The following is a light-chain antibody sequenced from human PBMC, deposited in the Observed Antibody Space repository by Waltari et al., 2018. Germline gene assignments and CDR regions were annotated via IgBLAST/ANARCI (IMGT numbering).Light chain of an antibody. CDR1: SPAVEGHEL. CDR2: EVT. J-gene: IGLJ3*02. CDR3: SSYAGGSSLM. V-gene: IGLV2-8*01. Sequence: QSALTPPPSASGSPGPSITISCTGISPAVEGHELVFWYQQHPGKAPKRLNDEVTKRPSGVPDRFSGSKSDNTASLAVSGLQAKEEADYYCSSYAGGSSLMFGGGTKLTVL.